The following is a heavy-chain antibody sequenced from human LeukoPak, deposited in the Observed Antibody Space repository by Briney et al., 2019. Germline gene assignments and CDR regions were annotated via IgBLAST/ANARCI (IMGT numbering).Heavy chain of an antibody. CDR1: GFTFSSYW. J-gene: IGHJ4*02. V-gene: IGHV4-30-2*01. D-gene: IGHD3-22*01. CDR2: IYHSGST. CDR3: ARDTGGSGYSYGYFDY. Sequence: LRLSRAASGFTFSSYWMSWIRQPPGKGLEWIGYIYHSGSTYYNPSLKSRVTISVDRSKNQFSLKLSSVTAADTAVYYCARDTGGSGYSYGYFDYWGQGTLVTVSS.